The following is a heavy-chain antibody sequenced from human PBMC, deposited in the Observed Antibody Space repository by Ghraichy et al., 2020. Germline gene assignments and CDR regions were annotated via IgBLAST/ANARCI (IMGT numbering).Heavy chain of an antibody. Sequence: GGSLRLSCAASGFTFSSYAMHWVRQAPGKRLEWVAAISYDGSNKYYGDSVKGRFTISRDNSKNTLYLQMNSLRVEDTAVYYCARESSSSSLDYWGQGTLVTVSS. J-gene: IGHJ4*02. D-gene: IGHD6-6*01. CDR1: GFTFSSYA. V-gene: IGHV3-30*04. CDR2: ISYDGSNK. CDR3: ARESSSSSLDY.